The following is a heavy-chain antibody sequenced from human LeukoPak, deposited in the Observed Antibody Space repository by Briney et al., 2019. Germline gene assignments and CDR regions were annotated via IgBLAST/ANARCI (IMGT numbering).Heavy chain of an antibody. CDR2: ISSSSSYI. CDR3: ARDQLGAFDI. Sequence: PGGSLRLSCAASGFTFSSYAMSWVRQAPGKGLEWVSSISSSSSYIYYADSVKGRFTISGDNAKNSLYLQMNSLRAEDTAVYYCARDQLGAFDIWGQGTMVTVSS. J-gene: IGHJ3*02. D-gene: IGHD1-1*01. V-gene: IGHV3-21*01. CDR1: GFTFSSYA.